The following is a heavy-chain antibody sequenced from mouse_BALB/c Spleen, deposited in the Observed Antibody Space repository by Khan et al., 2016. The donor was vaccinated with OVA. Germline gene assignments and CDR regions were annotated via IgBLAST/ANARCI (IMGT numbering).Heavy chain of an antibody. CDR2: IWSGGST. Sequence: QVQLKESGPGLVQPSQSLSITCTVSGFSLTYYGVHWVRQSPGKGLEWLGVIWSGGSTDYNAAFLSRLNIIKDNSKSQAFFILNSLQVNDTAIDYCARNYDYDEGLAYWGQGTLVTVSA. D-gene: IGHD2-4*01. CDR1: GFSLTYYG. V-gene: IGHV2-2*02. CDR3: ARNYDYDEGLAY. J-gene: IGHJ3*01.